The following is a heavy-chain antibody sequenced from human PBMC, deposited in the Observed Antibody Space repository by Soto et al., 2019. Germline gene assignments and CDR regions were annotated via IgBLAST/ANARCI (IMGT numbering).Heavy chain of an antibody. D-gene: IGHD2-2*02. CDR2: IIPIFNST. Sequence: SVKVSCKVSGSRFSNYVISWVRQAPGHGLEWLGRIIPIFNSTKYAQSFQGRVTITADKSTSAASLELSSLRSDDTAVYYCAREGRGKKAGYNGLVSLGYWGQGTLVTVSS. V-gene: IGHV1-69*06. CDR1: GSRFSNYV. CDR3: AREGRGKKAGYNGLVSLGY. J-gene: IGHJ4*02.